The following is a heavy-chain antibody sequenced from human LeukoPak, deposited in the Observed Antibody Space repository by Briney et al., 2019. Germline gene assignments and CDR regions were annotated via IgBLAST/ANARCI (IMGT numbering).Heavy chain of an antibody. CDR1: GFTLSSYA. CDR3: AKDRTVRGLIPRYFDY. J-gene: IGHJ4*02. CDR2: IIISGGST. D-gene: IGHD3-10*01. Sequence: PGGSLRLSCAASGFTLSSYAMSWVRQAPGKGLEWVSAIIISGGSTYYADSVKGRFTISRDNSKNTLYLQMNSLRAEDTAVYYCAKDRTVRGLIPRYFDYWGQGTLVTVSS. V-gene: IGHV3-23*01.